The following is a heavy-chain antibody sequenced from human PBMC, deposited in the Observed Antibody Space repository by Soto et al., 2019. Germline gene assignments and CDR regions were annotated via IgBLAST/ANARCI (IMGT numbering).Heavy chain of an antibody. CDR1: GFTFSSYG. CDR3: ARTLYYDFRSGYYY. D-gene: IGHD3-3*01. J-gene: IGHJ4*02. CDR2: IWYDGSNK. V-gene: IGHV3-33*01. Sequence: GGSLRLSCAASGFTFSSYGMHWVRQAPGKGLEWVAVIWYDGSNKYYADSVKGRFTISRDNSKNTLYLQMNSLRAEDTAVYYCARTLYYDFRSGYYYWGQGTLVTVSS.